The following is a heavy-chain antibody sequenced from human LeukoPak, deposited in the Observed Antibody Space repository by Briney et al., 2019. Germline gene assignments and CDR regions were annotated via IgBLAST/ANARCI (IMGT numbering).Heavy chain of an antibody. J-gene: IGHJ4*02. CDR3: AKGFSYFDF. Sequence: GALRLSCAASGFTFSSYAMRWVRPAPGKGLEWVSVIGGSGGSTYYADCVKGRFTISRDNSKNTLYLQMNSLRAEDTAVYYCAKGFSYFDFWGQGTLVTVSS. V-gene: IGHV3-23*01. CDR2: IGGSGGST. CDR1: GFTFSSYA. D-gene: IGHD2/OR15-2a*01.